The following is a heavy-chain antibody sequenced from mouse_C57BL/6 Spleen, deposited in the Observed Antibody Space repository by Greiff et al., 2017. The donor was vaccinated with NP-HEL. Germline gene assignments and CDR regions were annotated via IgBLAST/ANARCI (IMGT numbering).Heavy chain of an antibody. CDR2: IYPRDGST. CDR1: GYTFTSYD. D-gene: IGHD1-1*01. V-gene: IGHV1-85*01. CDR3: AREAYYYGSSYGY. Sequence: QVQLQQSGPELVKPGASVKLSCKASGYTFTSYDINWVKQRPGQGLEWIGLIYPRDGSTKYNEKFKGKATLTVDTSSSTAYMELHSLTSEDSAVYFCAREAYYYGSSYGYWGQGTTLTVSS. J-gene: IGHJ2*01.